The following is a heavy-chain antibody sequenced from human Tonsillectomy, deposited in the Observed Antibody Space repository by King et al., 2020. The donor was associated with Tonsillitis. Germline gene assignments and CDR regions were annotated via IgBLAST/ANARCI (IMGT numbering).Heavy chain of an antibody. CDR2: INWNGGSI. D-gene: IGHD5-12*01. Sequence: EVQLVESGGGVVRPGGSLRLSCAASGFTFDDHGMNWVRQAPGKGLEWVSGINWNGGSIGYSDSVKGRFTISRDNAKNSLFLQMNSLRVDDTALYYCARGMDDIVAISDYWGLGTLVTVSS. CDR1: GFTFDDHG. J-gene: IGHJ4*02. CDR3: ARGMDDIVAISDY. V-gene: IGHV3-20*04.